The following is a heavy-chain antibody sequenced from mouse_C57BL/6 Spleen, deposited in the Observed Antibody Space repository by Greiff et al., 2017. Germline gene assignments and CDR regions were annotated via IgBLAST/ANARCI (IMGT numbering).Heavy chain of an antibody. CDR2: IYGDDDK. J-gene: IGHJ2*01. D-gene: IGHD2-2*01. CDR3: ARRGDGYGFDY. Sequence: VTLIVSGPGILQSSQTLSLTCSFSGFSLSTSGMGVSWIRQPSGQGLEWLAHIYGDDDKRYNPSLKSRLTISRDTSRNQVFLKVTGVATADTATDDYARRGDGYGFDYWGQGTTLTVSS. CDR1: GFSLSTSGMG. V-gene: IGHV8-12*01.